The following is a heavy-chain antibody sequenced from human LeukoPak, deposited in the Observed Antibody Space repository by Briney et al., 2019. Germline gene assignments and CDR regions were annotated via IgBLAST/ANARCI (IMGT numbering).Heavy chain of an antibody. CDR2: ISGSGGST. V-gene: IGHV3-23*01. D-gene: IGHD3-10*01. CDR1: GFTFSSYG. Sequence: PGGSLRLSCAASGFTFSSYGMSWVRQAPGKGLEWVSAISGSGGSTYYADSVKGRFTISRDNSKNTLYLQMNSLRAEDTAVYYCAKDTVVRGVIDYWGQGTLVTVSS. J-gene: IGHJ4*02. CDR3: AKDTVVRGVIDY.